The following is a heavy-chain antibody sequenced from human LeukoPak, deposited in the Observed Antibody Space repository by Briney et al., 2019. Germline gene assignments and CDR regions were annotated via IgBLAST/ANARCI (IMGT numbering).Heavy chain of an antibody. CDR2: INPSGGST. D-gene: IGHD2-2*01. V-gene: IGHV1-46*01. CDR1: GYTFTSYY. Sequence: ASVKVSCKASGYTFTSYYMHWVRQAPGQGLEWMGIINPSGGSTSYAQKFQGRVTMTRDTSTSTVYMELSSLRSEDTAVYYCARGSCSSTSCSQEVYYYYGMDVWGQGTTVTASS. CDR3: ARGSCSSTSCSQEVYYYYGMDV. J-gene: IGHJ6*02.